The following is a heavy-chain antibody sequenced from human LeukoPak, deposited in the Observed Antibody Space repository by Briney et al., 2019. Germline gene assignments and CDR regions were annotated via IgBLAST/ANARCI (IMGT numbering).Heavy chain of an antibody. Sequence: PSETLSLTCAVYGGSFSGYYWSWIRQPPGKGLEWIGEIKHSGSTNYNPSLKSRVTISVDTSKNQFSLKLSSVTAADTAVYYCARGPRITMVRGVYWFDPWGQGTLVTVSS. V-gene: IGHV4-34*01. D-gene: IGHD3-10*01. CDR3: ARGPRITMVRGVYWFDP. CDR2: IKHSGST. CDR1: GGSFSGYY. J-gene: IGHJ5*02.